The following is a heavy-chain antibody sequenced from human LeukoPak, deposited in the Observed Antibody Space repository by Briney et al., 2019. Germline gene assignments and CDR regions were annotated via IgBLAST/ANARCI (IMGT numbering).Heavy chain of an antibody. CDR3: TKLCYTYFDY. Sequence: PGGSLRLSCAASGFTVSSNYMSWVRQAPGKGLEWVSVIYSGGSTYYADSVKGRFTISRDNSKNTLYLQMNSLRAEDTAVYYCTKLCYTYFDYWGQGTLVTVSS. V-gene: IGHV3-66*04. CDR1: GFTVSSNY. D-gene: IGHD2-2*02. CDR2: IYSGGST. J-gene: IGHJ4*02.